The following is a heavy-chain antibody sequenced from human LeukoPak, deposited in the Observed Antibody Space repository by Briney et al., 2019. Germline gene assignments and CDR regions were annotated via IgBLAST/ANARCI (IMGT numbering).Heavy chain of an antibody. CDR1: GGSISSYY. CDR3: ARGLAAAANLDY. V-gene: IGHV4-59*01. D-gene: IGHD6-13*01. CDR2: IYYSGST. J-gene: IGHJ4*02. Sequence: SETLSLTCTVSGGSISSYYWSWIRQPPGKGLEWIGYIYYSGSTNYNPSLKSRVTISVDTSKNQFSLKLSSVTAADTAVYYCARGLAAAANLDYRGQGTLVTVSS.